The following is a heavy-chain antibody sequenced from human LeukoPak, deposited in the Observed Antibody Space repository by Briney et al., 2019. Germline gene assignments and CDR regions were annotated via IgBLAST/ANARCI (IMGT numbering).Heavy chain of an antibody. CDR2: SGTAGDI. CDR1: GFTFSSSA. J-gene: IGHJ4*02. V-gene: IGHV3-23*01. D-gene: IGHD6-13*01. CDR3: AKKTPGTHPFDS. Sequence: GGSLRPSCAASGFTFSSSAMNWVRQAPGKGLEWVSASGTAGDIYYADSVKGRFTISRDDSKNTLFLQMTSLRAEDTAVYYCAKKTPGTHPFDSWGQGTLVTVSP.